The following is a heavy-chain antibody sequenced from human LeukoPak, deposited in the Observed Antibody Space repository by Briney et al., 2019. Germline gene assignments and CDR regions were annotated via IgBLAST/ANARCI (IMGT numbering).Heavy chain of an antibody. V-gene: IGHV3-30*18. CDR3: AKNSPYSSGDYFDY. CDR1: GFTFSSYG. CDR2: ISYDGSNK. Sequence: GRSLRPSCAASGFTFSSYGMHWVRQAPGKGLEWVAVISYDGSNKYYADSVKGRFTISRDNSKNTLYLQMNSLRAEDTAVYYCAKNSPYSSGDYFDYWGQGTLVTVSS. D-gene: IGHD6-19*01. J-gene: IGHJ4*02.